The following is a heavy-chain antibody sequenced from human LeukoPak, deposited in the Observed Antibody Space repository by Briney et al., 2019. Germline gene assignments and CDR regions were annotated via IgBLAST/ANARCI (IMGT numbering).Heavy chain of an antibody. CDR2: ISSGSGYM. J-gene: IGHJ4*02. CDR3: ARAGLYSGSGLDY. V-gene: IGHV3-21*01. CDR1: GFTFSSYN. Sequence: PGGSLRLSCAVSGFTFSSYNMNWVRQAPGKGLEWVSSISSGSGYMYYEDSVKGRFTISRDNAKNSLYLQMSSLRAEDTAVYYCARAGLYSGSGLDYWGQGTLVTVSS. D-gene: IGHD5-12*01.